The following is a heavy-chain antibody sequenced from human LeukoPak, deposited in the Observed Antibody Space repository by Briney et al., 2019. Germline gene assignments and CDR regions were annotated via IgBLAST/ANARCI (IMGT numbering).Heavy chain of an antibody. CDR1: GFTFSSYA. Sequence: GGSLRLSCAASGFTFSSYAMSWVRQAPGRGLEWVSAISGSGGSTYYADSVKGRFTISRDNSKNTLYLQMNSLRAEDTAVYYCAMGSYGDYFDYWGQGTLVTVSS. CDR3: AMGSYGDYFDY. V-gene: IGHV3-23*01. D-gene: IGHD5-18*01. CDR2: ISGSGGST. J-gene: IGHJ4*02.